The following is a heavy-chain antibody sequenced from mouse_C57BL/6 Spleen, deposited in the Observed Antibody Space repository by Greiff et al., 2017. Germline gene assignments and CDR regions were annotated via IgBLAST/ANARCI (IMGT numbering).Heavy chain of an antibody. CDR3: ARYYYGSSYGAFDY. D-gene: IGHD1-1*01. V-gene: IGHV1-12*01. CDR1: GYTFTSYN. Sequence: LQQSGAELVRPGASVKMSCKASGYTFTSYNMHWVKQTPRQGLEWIGAIYPGNGDTSYNQKFKGKATLTVDKSSSTAYLQLSSLTSEDSAVYFCARYYYGSSYGAFDYWGQGTTLTVSS. CDR2: IYPGNGDT. J-gene: IGHJ2*01.